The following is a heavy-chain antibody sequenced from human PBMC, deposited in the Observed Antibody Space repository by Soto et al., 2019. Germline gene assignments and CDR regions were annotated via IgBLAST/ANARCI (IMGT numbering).Heavy chain of an antibody. V-gene: IGHV1-69*13. CDR1: GGTFSSYA. Sequence: ASVKVSCKASGGTFSSYAISWVRQAPGQGLEWMGGIIPIFGTANYAQKFQGRVTITADESTSTAYMELSSLRSEDTAVYYCARDVFGDSYYDSSGYFRPGVFFDYWGQGTLVTVSS. J-gene: IGHJ4*02. D-gene: IGHD3-22*01. CDR2: IIPIFGTA. CDR3: ARDVFGDSYYDSSGYFRPGVFFDY.